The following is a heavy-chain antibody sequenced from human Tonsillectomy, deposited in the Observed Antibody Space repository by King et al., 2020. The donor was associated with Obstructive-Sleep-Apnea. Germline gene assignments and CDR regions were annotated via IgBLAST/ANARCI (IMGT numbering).Heavy chain of an antibody. CDR1: GFTFSSYA. Sequence: VQLVESGGGVVQPGRSLRLSCAASGFTFSSYAIHWVRQAPGKGLEWVAVVWYDGSNKYYADSVKGRFTISRDNSKNTLYLQMNSLRAEDTAVYYCARKYAPFHAFDIWGQGTMVTVS. CDR2: VWYDGSNK. V-gene: IGHV3-33*01. CDR3: ARKYAPFHAFDI. J-gene: IGHJ3*02. D-gene: IGHD2/OR15-2a*01.